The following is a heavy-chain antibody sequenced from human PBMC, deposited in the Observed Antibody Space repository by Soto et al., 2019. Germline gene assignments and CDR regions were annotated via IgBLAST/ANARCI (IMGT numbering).Heavy chain of an antibody. CDR3: ARGIAVAGYYFDY. Sequence: SETLSLTCTVSGGSISSYYWSWIRQPPGKGLEWIGYIYYSGSTNYNPSLKSRVTISVDTSKNQSSLKLSSVTAADTAVYYCARGIAVAGYYFDYWGQGTLVTVSS. J-gene: IGHJ4*02. V-gene: IGHV4-59*01. D-gene: IGHD6-19*01. CDR1: GGSISSYY. CDR2: IYYSGST.